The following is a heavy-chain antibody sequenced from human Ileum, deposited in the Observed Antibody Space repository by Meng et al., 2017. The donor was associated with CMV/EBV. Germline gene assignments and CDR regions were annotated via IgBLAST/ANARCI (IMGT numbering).Heavy chain of an antibody. Sequence: LRESGPGLVKPSETLSPTLTVSSASISPYYWNWIRQPAGKGLEWIGRIYTGGPTDYNPSLKSRVTMSVDTSKNQFFLNLSSVTAADTAVYYCARGQTVRGFEYWGLGILVTVSS. CDR1: SASISPYY. D-gene: IGHD3-10*01. CDR2: IYTGGPT. V-gene: IGHV4-4*07. CDR3: ARGQTVRGFEY. J-gene: IGHJ4*02.